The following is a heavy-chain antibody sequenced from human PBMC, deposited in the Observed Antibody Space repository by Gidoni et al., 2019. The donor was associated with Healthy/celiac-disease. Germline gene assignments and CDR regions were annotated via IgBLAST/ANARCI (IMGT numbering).Heavy chain of an antibody. Sequence: QVQLVQSGAEVKKPGSSVKVSCKASGGTFSSYAISWVRQAPGQGLEWMGGIIPIFGTANYAQKFQGRVTITADESTSTAYMELSSLRSEDTAVYYCARDRGSDSSGYYYWGYFDYWGQGTLVTVSS. CDR2: IIPIFGTA. CDR3: ARDRGSDSSGYYYWGYFDY. D-gene: IGHD3-22*01. CDR1: GGTFSSYA. V-gene: IGHV1-69*01. J-gene: IGHJ4*02.